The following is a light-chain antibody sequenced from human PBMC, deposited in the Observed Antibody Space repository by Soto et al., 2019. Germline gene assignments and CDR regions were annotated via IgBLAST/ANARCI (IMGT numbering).Light chain of an antibody. Sequence: EIVLTQSPGTLSLSPGERATLSCRASQSVSSSYLAWYQQTPGQAPRLLIYGASSRATGIPARFSRSGSGTDFTLTTSRLEPEDFAVYYCQQYGSSPLYTFGQGTKLEIK. J-gene: IGKJ2*01. CDR2: GAS. CDR3: QQYGSSPLYT. V-gene: IGKV3-20*01. CDR1: QSVSSSY.